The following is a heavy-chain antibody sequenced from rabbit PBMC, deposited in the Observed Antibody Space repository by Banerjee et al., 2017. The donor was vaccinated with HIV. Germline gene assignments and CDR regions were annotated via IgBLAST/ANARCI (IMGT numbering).Heavy chain of an antibody. V-gene: IGHV1S45*01. CDR3: ARDNGDGAYVGNGYALDL. J-gene: IGHJ4*01. D-gene: IGHD8-1*01. CDR1: GFSFSSTYW. CDR2: IYASSSGST. Sequence: QEQLEESGGDLVKSGASLTLTCTASGFSFSSTYWICWVRQAPGKGLEWIACIYASSSGSTYYASWAKGRFTISEASSTTVTLQMTTLTAADTATYFCARDNGDGAYVGNGYALDLWGQGTLVTVS.